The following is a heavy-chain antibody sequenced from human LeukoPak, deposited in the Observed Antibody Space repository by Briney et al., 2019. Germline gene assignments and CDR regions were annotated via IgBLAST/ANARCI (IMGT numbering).Heavy chain of an antibody. Sequence: GGSLRLSCAASGFTVSSNYMSWVRQAPGKGLEWVSVIYSGGSTYYADSVKGRFIISRDNSRNMLYLQMNSLRAEDTAVYYCAKSSYYDASGYYREYYFDYWGQGTLVTVSS. CDR1: GFTVSSNY. J-gene: IGHJ4*02. CDR3: AKSSYYDASGYYREYYFDY. D-gene: IGHD3-22*01. CDR2: IYSGGST. V-gene: IGHV3-53*01.